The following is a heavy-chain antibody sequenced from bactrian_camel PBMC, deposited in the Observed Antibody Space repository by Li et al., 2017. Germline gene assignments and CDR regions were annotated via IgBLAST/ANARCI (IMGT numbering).Heavy chain of an antibody. CDR1: GFTFGSYR. V-gene: IGHV3S1*01. Sequence: HVQLVESGGGSAQAGGSLSLSCAASGFTFGSYRMYWVRQAPGKGLEWVSTISSGGSSTYYAASVRGRFTISRDNAKNTVYLQMRSLKSEDTALYYCAPKYCSGAYCYTAFADWGQGTQVTVS. CDR3: APKYCSGAYCYTAFAD. J-gene: IGHJ4*01. CDR2: ISSGGSST. D-gene: IGHD2*01.